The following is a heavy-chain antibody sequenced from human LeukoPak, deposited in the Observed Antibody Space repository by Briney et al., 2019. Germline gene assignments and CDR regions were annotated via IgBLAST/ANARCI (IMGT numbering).Heavy chain of an antibody. CDR3: AREVVVVAEGYYFDY. CDR2: ISSSSSYT. J-gene: IGHJ4*02. V-gene: IGHV3-21*05. CDR1: GFTFSSYW. D-gene: IGHD2-15*01. Sequence: GGSLRLSCAASGFTFSSYWMSWVRQAPGKGLEWVSYISSSSSYTNYADSVKGRFTISRDNAKNSLYLQMNSLRAEDTAVYYCAREVVVVAEGYYFDYWGQGTLVTVSS.